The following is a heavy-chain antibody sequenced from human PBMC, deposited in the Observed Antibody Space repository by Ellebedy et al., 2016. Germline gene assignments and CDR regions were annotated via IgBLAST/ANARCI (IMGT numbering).Heavy chain of an antibody. Sequence: GGSLRLXXAASGLTFSNFFMSWVRQAPGKGLEWVSTISGNGDKRDFADSVKGRFTISRDNSKNTLYLQLNSLRVEDTAVYYCARVGDYIRFRFDPWGQGTLVTVSS. CDR3: ARVGDYIRFRFDP. CDR2: ISGNGDKR. J-gene: IGHJ5*02. CDR1: GLTFSNFF. V-gene: IGHV3-23*01. D-gene: IGHD4-17*01.